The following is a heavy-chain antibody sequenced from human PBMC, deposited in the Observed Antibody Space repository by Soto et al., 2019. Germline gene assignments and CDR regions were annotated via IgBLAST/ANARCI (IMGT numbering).Heavy chain of an antibody. Sequence: SETLSLTCTVSGGSISSYYWSWIRQPPGKGLEWIGYIYYSGSTNYNPSLKSRVTISVDTSKNQFSLKLSSVTAADTAVYYCARGRVLLWFGSFDPWGQGALVTVSS. CDR3: ARGRVLLWFGSFDP. V-gene: IGHV4-59*01. CDR2: IYYSGST. D-gene: IGHD3-10*01. J-gene: IGHJ5*02. CDR1: GGSISSYY.